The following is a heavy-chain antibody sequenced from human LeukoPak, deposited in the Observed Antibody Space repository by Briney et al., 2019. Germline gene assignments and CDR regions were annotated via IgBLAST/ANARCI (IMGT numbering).Heavy chain of an antibody. V-gene: IGHV4-59*02. CDR2: IYYSGST. CDR3: ARVYSSGWYFRWGYFDY. Sequence: SETLSLTCTVSGGSVSSYYWSRIRQPPGKGLERIGYIYYSGSTNYNPSLKSRVTISVDTSKNQFSLKLSSVTAADTAVYYCARVYSSGWYFRWGYFDYWGQVTLVTVSS. J-gene: IGHJ4*02. CDR1: GGSVSSYY. D-gene: IGHD6-19*01.